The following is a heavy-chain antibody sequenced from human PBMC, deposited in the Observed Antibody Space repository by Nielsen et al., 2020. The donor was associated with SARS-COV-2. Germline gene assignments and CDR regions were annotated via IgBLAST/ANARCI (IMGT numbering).Heavy chain of an antibody. CDR2: INPSGGST. CDR3: ASSYSSSWSGGYYYGMDV. V-gene: IGHV1-46*01. J-gene: IGHJ6*02. D-gene: IGHD6-13*01. CDR1: GYTFTSYY. Sequence: ASVKVSCKASGYTFTSYYMHWVRQAPGQGLEWMGIINPSGGSTSYAQKFQGRVTMTRDTSTSTVYMELSSLRSEDTAVYYCASSYSSSWSGGYYYGMDVWGQGTTVTVSS.